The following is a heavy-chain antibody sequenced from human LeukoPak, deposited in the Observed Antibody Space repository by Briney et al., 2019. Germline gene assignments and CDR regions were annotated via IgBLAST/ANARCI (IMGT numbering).Heavy chain of an antibody. J-gene: IGHJ4*02. V-gene: IGHV4-34*01. CDR1: GGSFSGYY. D-gene: IGHD5-24*01. Sequence: SETLSLTCDVYGGSFSGYYWTWTRQPPGKGLEWIGEIHPSGSTYYNPSLESRVTISVDTSKSQFSLKLNPVTAADTALYYCTRGADAHKGGIDWGQGTQVTVSS. CDR3: TRGADAHKGGID. CDR2: IHPSGST.